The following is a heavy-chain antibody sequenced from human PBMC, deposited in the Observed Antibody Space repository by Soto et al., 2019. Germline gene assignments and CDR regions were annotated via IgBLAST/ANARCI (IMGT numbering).Heavy chain of an antibody. CDR3: ARDKERQRLGGNYYYAMDI. J-gene: IGHJ6*02. CDR1: GGTFNTFA. Sequence: QVQLVQSGAEVKKPGSSVKVSCKASGGTFNTFAISWVRQAPGQGFEWLGGTIPIFRTPDYAQKFMGRVTIIADEAARAAXXELSSLRSEDTAVYYCARDKERQRLGGNYYYAMDIWGQGTTVTVSS. CDR2: TIPIFRTP. V-gene: IGHV1-69*12. D-gene: IGHD5-12*01.